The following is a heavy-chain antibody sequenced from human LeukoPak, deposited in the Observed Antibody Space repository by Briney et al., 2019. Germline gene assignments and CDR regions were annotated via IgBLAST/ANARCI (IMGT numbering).Heavy chain of an antibody. J-gene: IGHJ4*02. CDR3: ARNKSSGLKY. Sequence: PSETLSLTCAVYGGSFSAYYWTWIRQPPGKGLEWIGEINYSGSTNYNPSLKSRVTISVDTSKNQFSPKLSSVTAADTAMYYCARNKSSGLKYWGQGTLVTVSS. CDR1: GGSFSAYY. V-gene: IGHV4-34*01. D-gene: IGHD6-19*01. CDR2: INYSGST.